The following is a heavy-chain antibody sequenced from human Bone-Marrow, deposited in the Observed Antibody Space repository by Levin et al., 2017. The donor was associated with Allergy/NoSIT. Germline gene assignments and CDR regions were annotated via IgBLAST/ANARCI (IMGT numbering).Heavy chain of an antibody. D-gene: IGHD6-13*01. CDR2: IYTSGDT. CDR3: ARASGFSSILDS. Sequence: SETLSLTCTVSGASISGGSYYWTWIRQPAGTGLEWIGRIYTSGDTNYSPSLKSRVSISFDRSNNHFSLKVTSVTAADTAMYYCARASGFSSILDSWGQGTLVTVSS. CDR1: GASISGGSYY. J-gene: IGHJ4*02. V-gene: IGHV4-61*02.